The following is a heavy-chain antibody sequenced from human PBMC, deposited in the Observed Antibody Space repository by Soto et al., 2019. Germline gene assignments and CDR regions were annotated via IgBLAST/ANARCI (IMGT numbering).Heavy chain of an antibody. V-gene: IGHV2-5*02. CDR2: IYWDDDK. CDR1: GFSRSTSGVG. Sequence: SGPTLVNPTQTLTLTCTFSGFSRSTSGVGVGWIRQPPGKALEWLALIYWDDDKRYSPSLKSRLTITKDTSKNQVVLTMTYMDPVDTATYYCAHSVVVLMVYANHFDYWGQGTLVTVSS. J-gene: IGHJ4*02. CDR3: AHSVVVLMVYANHFDY. D-gene: IGHD2-8*01.